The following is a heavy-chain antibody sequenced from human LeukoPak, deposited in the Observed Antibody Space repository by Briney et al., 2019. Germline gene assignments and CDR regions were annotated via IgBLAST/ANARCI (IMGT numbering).Heavy chain of an antibody. Sequence: GGSLRLSCAASGFTFSSYAMNWVRQAPGKGLAWVSGINNSGGSTYYADSVKGRFTISRDNSKDTLYLQMNSLRAEDTAVYYCAKPPGLRRLDPWGQGTLVTVSS. CDR1: GFTFSSYA. V-gene: IGHV3-23*01. D-gene: IGHD5-12*01. J-gene: IGHJ5*02. CDR2: INNSGGST. CDR3: AKPPGLRRLDP.